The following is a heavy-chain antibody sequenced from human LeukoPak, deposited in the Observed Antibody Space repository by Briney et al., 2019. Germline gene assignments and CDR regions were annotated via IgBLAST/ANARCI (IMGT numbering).Heavy chain of an antibody. D-gene: IGHD3-10*01. Sequence: GGSLRLSCEASGFTFSSYWMHWVRQIPGKGLMWVSRIESNGLTLYADSVRDRFTISRDNGKSTTYLQMNSPRVDDTAIYYCAKAATYFYGSVTYDWFESWGQGTLVTVSS. CDR3: AKAATYFYGSVTYDWFES. J-gene: IGHJ5*01. CDR1: GFTFSSYW. V-gene: IGHV3-74*01. CDR2: IESNGLT.